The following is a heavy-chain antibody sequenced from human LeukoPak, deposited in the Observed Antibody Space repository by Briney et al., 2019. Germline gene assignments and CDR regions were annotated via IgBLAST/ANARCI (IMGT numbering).Heavy chain of an antibody. CDR3: ARDLQVVTPGFFDY. CDR1: GYSISSGYY. V-gene: IGHV4-38-2*02. D-gene: IGHD4-23*01. CDR2: IYHSGST. J-gene: IGHJ4*02. Sequence: SSETLSLTCTVSGYSISSGYYWGWIRQPPGKGLEWIGSIYHSGSTYYNPSLKSRVTISVDTSKNQFSLKLSSVTAADTAVYYCARDLQVVTPGFFDYWGQGTLVTVSS.